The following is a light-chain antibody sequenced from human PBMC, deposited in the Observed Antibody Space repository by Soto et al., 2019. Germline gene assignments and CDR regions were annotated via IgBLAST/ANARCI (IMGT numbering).Light chain of an antibody. CDR1: QSVSSSY. CDR3: QQYGSSPRYT. CDR2: GAS. V-gene: IGKV3-20*01. Sequence: EIVLTQSPGTLSLCPGERASLSCRASQSVSSSYLAWYQQKPGQAPSLLIYGASSRATGIPDRFSGSGSGTDFTLTISRLEPEDFAVYYCQQYGSSPRYTFGQGTKLEIK. J-gene: IGKJ2*01.